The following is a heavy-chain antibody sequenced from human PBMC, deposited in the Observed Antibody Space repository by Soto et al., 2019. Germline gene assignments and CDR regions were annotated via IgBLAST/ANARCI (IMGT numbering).Heavy chain of an antibody. V-gene: IGHV3-23*01. CDR3: ARRRPYGMDV. Sequence: EVQLLESGGGLVQPGGSLSLSCAASGFTFSSYAMSWVRQAPGKGREWVSAISGSGGSTYYADSVQGRVTICRDSSKNALDLQMNSLRAEDTAVYYCARRRPYGMDVWGQGTTVTVTS. CDR1: GFTFSSYA. J-gene: IGHJ6*02. CDR2: ISGSGGST.